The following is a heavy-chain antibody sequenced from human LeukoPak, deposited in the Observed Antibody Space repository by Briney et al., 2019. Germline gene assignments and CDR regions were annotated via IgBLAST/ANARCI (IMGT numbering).Heavy chain of an antibody. D-gene: IGHD6-19*01. CDR1: GFTFSSYA. Sequence: GGSLRLSCAASGFTFSSYAMHWVRQAPGKGLEWVAVISYDGSNKYYADSVKGRFTISRDNSKNTLYLQMNSLRAEDTAVYYCAKAQVAGSFDYWGQGTLVTVSS. V-gene: IGHV3-30-3*01. J-gene: IGHJ4*02. CDR2: ISYDGSNK. CDR3: AKAQVAGSFDY.